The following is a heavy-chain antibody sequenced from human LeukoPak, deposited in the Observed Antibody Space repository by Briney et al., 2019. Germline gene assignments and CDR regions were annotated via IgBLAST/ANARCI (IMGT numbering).Heavy chain of an antibody. CDR2: IKQDGSEK. J-gene: IGHJ4*02. Sequence: GGSLRLSCAASGFIFSGYWMTWVRQAPGKGLEWVANIKQDGSEKYYVDSVKGRFTISRDNAKNSLYLQMNSLRAEDTAVYYCSALATRGNVIDYWGQGTLVTVSS. CDR3: SALATRGNVIDY. V-gene: IGHV3-7*01. CDR1: GFIFSGYW. D-gene: IGHD1-26*01.